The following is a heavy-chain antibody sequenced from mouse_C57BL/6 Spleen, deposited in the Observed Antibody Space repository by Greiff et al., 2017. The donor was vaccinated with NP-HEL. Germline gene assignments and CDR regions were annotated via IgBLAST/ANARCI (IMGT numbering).Heavy chain of an antibody. V-gene: IGHV1-69*01. D-gene: IGHD1-1*01. CDR2: IDPSDSYT. CDR3: ARSTVVAKDWFAY. Sequence: VKLQQPGAELVMPGASVKLSCKASGYTFTSYWMPWVQQRPGQGLEWIGEIDPSDSYTNYNQPFKGKSTLTVDKSSSTAYMQLSSLTSEDSAVYYCARSTVVAKDWFAYWGQGTLVTVSA. CDR1: GYTFTSYW. J-gene: IGHJ3*01.